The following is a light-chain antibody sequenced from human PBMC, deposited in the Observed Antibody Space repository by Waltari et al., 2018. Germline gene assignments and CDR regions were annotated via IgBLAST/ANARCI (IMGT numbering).Light chain of an antibody. CDR2: WAS. CDR1: RSILSSANNKNY. Sequence: DIVMTQSPDSLAMSLGERATINCRSSRSILSSANNKNYLGWYQKKQGQPPKLLFYWASPRQSGVPDRFSAGGSGTDFSLTISSLQAEDVAVYYCQEYYTIPPWAFGQGTKVEIK. CDR3: QEYYTIPPWA. V-gene: IGKV4-1*01. J-gene: IGKJ1*01.